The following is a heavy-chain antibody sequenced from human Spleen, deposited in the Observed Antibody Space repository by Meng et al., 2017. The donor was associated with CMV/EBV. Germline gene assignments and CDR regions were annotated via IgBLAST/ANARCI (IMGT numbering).Heavy chain of an antibody. V-gene: IGHV3-33*05. D-gene: IGHD3-3*01. CDR2: ISYDGSNK. Sequence: GESLKISCAASGFTFSSYAMHWVRQAPGKGLEWVAVISYDGSNKYYADAVKGRFTISRDNTKNTLYLQMNSLRAEDTAVYYCARDRLSSYYDFGSASYARIHGVDVWGQGTTVTVSS. CDR1: GFTFSSYA. J-gene: IGHJ6*02. CDR3: ARDRLSSYYDFGSASYARIHGVDV.